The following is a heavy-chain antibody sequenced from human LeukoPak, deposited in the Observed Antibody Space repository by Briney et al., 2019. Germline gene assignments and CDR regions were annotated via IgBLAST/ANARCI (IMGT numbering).Heavy chain of an antibody. J-gene: IGHJ4*02. V-gene: IGHV3-9*01. D-gene: IGHD5-18*01. CDR3: AKGGYSYGYVGAFDY. CDR2: ISWNSGSI. CDR1: GFTFDDYA. Sequence: SLRLSCAASGFTFDDYAMHWVRQAPGKGLEWVSGISWNSGSIGYADSVKGRFTISRDNAKNSLYLQMNSLRAEDTALYYCAKGGYSYGYVGAFDYWGQGTLVTVSS.